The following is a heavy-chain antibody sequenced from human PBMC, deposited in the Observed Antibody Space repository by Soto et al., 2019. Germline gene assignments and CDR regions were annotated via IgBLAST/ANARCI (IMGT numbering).Heavy chain of an antibody. CDR1: GYTFTSYG. J-gene: IGHJ4*02. Sequence: ASVKVSCKASGYTFTSYGISWVRQAPGQGLEWMGWISAYNGNTNYAQKLQGRVTMTTDTSTSTAYMELRGLRSDDTAVYYCARIGVQSGHESHDFDSWGQGTLVTVSS. V-gene: IGHV1-18*01. D-gene: IGHD3-3*01. CDR2: ISAYNGNT. CDR3: ARIGVQSGHESHDFDS.